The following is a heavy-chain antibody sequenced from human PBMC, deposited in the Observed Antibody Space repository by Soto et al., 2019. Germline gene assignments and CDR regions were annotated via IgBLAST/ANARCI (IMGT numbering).Heavy chain of an antibody. D-gene: IGHD3-22*01. CDR1: WYTLTGYY. CDR2: LNPDTGEA. CDR3: ARAGYHDRGLRVTDGDAFAV. J-gene: IGHJ3*01. Sequence: SVQVSCKASWYTLTGYYLHWVRQAPGQGLEWMGWLNPDTGEAIYAQRFEGRVTMTRDTTISTAYMDVKRLGSDDKAVYYCARAGYHDRGLRVTDGDAFAVWRQGKKVPVS. V-gene: IGHV1-2*02.